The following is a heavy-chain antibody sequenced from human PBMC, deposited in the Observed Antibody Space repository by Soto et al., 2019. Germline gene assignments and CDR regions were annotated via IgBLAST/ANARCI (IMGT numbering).Heavy chain of an antibody. J-gene: IGHJ6*02. CDR2: INPNSGGT. Sequence: ASVKVSCKASGYTFTAYYMHWVRQAPGQGLEWMGWINPNSGGTNYAQKFQGWVTMTRDTSISTAYMELSRLRSDDTAVYYCGRAFSSSLVGYYYYGIDVCGQRTTVTVSS. CDR1: GYTFTAYY. V-gene: IGHV1-2*04. CDR3: GRAFSSSLVGYYYYGIDV. D-gene: IGHD6-6*01.